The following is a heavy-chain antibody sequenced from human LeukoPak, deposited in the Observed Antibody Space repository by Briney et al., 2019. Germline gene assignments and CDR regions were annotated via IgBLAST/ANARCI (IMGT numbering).Heavy chain of an antibody. CDR1: GYTFTSYG. CDR3: ATVRSAGSSGWGFDY. D-gene: IGHD6-19*01. V-gene: IGHV1-18*01. CDR2: ISAYNGNT. Sequence: ASVKVSCKASGYTFTSYGISWVRQAPGQGLEWMGWISAYNGNTNYAQKLQGRVTMTTDTSTSTAYMELRSLRSDDTAVYYCATVRSAGSSGWGFDYWGQGTLVTVSS. J-gene: IGHJ4*02.